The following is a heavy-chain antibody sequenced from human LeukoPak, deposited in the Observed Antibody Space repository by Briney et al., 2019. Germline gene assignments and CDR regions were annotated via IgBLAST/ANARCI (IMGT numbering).Heavy chain of an antibody. D-gene: IGHD3-10*01. Sequence: SSETLSLTCTVSGGSISSYYWSWIRQPPGKGLEWIGYIYYSGSTNYNPSLKSRVTISVDTSKNQFSLKLSSVTAADTAVYYCARVYYYGSGSYYLFDYWGQGTLVTVSS. CDR1: GGSISSYY. J-gene: IGHJ4*02. V-gene: IGHV4-59*01. CDR2: IYYSGST. CDR3: ARVYYYGSGSYYLFDY.